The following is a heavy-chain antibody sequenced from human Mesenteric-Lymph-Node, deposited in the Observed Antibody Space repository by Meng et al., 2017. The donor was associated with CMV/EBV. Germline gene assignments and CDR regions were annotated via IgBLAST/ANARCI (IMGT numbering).Heavy chain of an antibody. CDR3: AREGSLVLEHNYFNY. CDR1: GFTFSSYS. J-gene: IGHJ4*02. D-gene: IGHD1/OR15-1a*01. CDR2: ISSSSSYI. Sequence: GESLKISCVASGFTFSSYSMNWVRQAPGKGLEWVSSISSSSSYIYYADSVKGRFTISRDYAKNSLYLQMNSLRVEDTAVYYCAREGSLVLEHNYFNYWGQGTLVTVSS. V-gene: IGHV3-21*01.